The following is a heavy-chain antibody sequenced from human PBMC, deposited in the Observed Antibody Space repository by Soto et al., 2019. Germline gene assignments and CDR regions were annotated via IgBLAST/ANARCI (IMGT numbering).Heavy chain of an antibody. CDR3: AKATATGGGAFDL. CDR2: VLVAGST. J-gene: IGHJ3*01. V-gene: IGHV3-23*01. CDR1: GFTCSSYD. Sequence: GGSLRLSCAVSGFTCSSYDMGWVRQAPGKGLEWVSTVLVAGSTHYPDSVKGRFTISRDNSKNTLFLQMNSLTAGDTAVYYCAKATATGGGAFDLCGQGTMVTVSS. D-gene: IGHD2-8*02.